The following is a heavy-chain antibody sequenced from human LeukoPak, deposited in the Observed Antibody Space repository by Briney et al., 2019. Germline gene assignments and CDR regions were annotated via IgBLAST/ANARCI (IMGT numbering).Heavy chain of an antibody. CDR2: INPNSGGT. V-gene: IGHV1-2*02. CDR3: ARVGDSGYDFWFDY. D-gene: IGHD5-12*01. Sequence: ASVKVSCKASGYTXTGYYMHWVRQAPGQGLEWMGWINPNSGGTNYAQKFQGRVTMTRDTSISTAYMELSRLRSDDTAVYYCARVGDSGYDFWFDYWGQGTLVTVSS. CDR1: GYTXTGYY. J-gene: IGHJ4*02.